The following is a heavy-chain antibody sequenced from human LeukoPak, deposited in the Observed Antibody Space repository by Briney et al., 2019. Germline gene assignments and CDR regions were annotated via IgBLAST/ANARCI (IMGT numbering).Heavy chain of an antibody. V-gene: IGHV3-21*01. CDR2: ISSSSSNI. CDR3: ARELXLVPSQIDY. J-gene: IGHJ4*02. Sequence: GGSLRLSCAASGFTFSSYSMNWVRQAPGKGLEWVSSISSSSSNIYYADSVKGRFTISRDDAKNSLYLQMNSLRAEDTAVYYCARELXLVPSQIDYWGQGTLVTVSS. D-gene: IGHD6-19*01. CDR1: GFTFSSYS.